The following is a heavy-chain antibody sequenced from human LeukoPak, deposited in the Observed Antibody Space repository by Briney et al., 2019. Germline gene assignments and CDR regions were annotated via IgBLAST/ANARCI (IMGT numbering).Heavy chain of an antibody. CDR1: GFTFSSYA. V-gene: IGHV3-23*01. CDR2: ISGSGGSP. J-gene: IGHJ5*02. CDR3: VKDVGVTSRYWFDP. D-gene: IGHD1-26*01. Sequence: GGSLRLSCAASGFTFSSYAMSWVRQAPGKGLEWVSAISGSGGSPHYAESVKGRFTISRDNSKSTLYLQMNSLRAEDTAVFYYVKDVGVTSRYWFDPWGQGTQVTVSS.